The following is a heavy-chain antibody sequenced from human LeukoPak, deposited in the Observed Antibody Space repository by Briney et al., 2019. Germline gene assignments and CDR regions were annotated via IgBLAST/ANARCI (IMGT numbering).Heavy chain of an antibody. J-gene: IGHJ4*02. CDR1: GYTITDYA. V-gene: IGHV7-4-1*02. CDR2: VNTNTGNP. Sequence: ASVKVSCKPSGYTITDYAINWVRQAPGQGLEYMGWVNTNTGNPTYAQGFTGRFVFSSDSSVSTAYLQITSLKADDSAIYFCASCNDSSGYFAYWGQGTLVTVSS. D-gene: IGHD3-22*01. CDR3: ASCNDSSGYFAY.